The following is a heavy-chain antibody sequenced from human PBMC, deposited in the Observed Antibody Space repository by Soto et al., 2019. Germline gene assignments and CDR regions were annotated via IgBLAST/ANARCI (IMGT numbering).Heavy chain of an antibody. CDR3: ARGLGYCSSTSCYRWFDP. D-gene: IGHD2-2*01. CDR2: INHSGST. CDR1: GGSFSGYY. V-gene: IGHV4-34*01. Sequence: SATLSLTCAVYGGSFSGYYWSWIRQPPGKGLEWIGEINHSGSTNYNPSLKSRVTISVDTSKNQFSLKLSSVTAADTAVYYCARGLGYCSSTSCYRWFDPWGQGTLVTVSS. J-gene: IGHJ5*02.